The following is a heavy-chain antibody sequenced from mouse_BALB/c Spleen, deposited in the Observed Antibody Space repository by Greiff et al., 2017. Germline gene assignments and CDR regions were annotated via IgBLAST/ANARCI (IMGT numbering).Heavy chain of an antibody. Sequence: VQLQQSGPELVKPGASVKISCKASGYTFTDYNMHWVKQSHGKSLEWIGYIYPYNGGTGYNQKFKSKATLTVDNSSSTAYMELRSLTSEDSAVYYCARGGYYGNFLDYWGQGTSVTVSS. CDR3: ARGGYYGNFLDY. CDR1: GYTFTDYN. CDR2: IYPYNGGT. D-gene: IGHD2-1*01. J-gene: IGHJ4*01. V-gene: IGHV1S29*02.